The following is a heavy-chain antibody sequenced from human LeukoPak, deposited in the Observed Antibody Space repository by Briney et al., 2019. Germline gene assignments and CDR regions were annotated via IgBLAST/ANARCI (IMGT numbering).Heavy chain of an antibody. V-gene: IGHV3-7*01. CDR1: GFTFSSYW. Sequence: RGSLRLSCAASGFTFSSYWMSWVRQAPGKGLEWVANIKQDGSEKYYVDSVKGRFTISRDNAKNSLYLQMNSLRAEDTAVYYCARDLGFLGWYYFDYWGQGTLVTVSS. J-gene: IGHJ4*02. CDR2: IKQDGSEK. D-gene: IGHD3/OR15-3a*01. CDR3: ARDLGFLGWYYFDY.